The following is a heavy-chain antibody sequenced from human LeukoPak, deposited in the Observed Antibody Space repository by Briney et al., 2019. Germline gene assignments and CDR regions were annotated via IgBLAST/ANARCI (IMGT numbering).Heavy chain of an antibody. CDR2: ISSSSDYT. CDR1: GFTFSDYY. Sequence: GGSLRLSCVASGFTFSDYYMSWIRQAPGKGLRWVSYISSSSDYTNYADSVRGRFTISRDNAKNSLYLQMNSLRAEETAVYYCARPPYSSSWDPGWFDPWGQGTLITVSS. D-gene: IGHD6-13*01. CDR3: ARPPYSSSWDPGWFDP. J-gene: IGHJ5*02. V-gene: IGHV3-11*06.